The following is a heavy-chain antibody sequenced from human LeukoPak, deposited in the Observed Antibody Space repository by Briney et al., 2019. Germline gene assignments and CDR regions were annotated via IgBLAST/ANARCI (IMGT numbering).Heavy chain of an antibody. D-gene: IGHD5-12*01. CDR1: GYTFTSYA. J-gene: IGHJ6*02. V-gene: IGHV1-3*01. Sequence: ASVKVSCKASGYTFTSYAMHWVRQAPGQRLEWMGWINAGNGNTKYSQEFQGRVTITRDTSASTAYMELSSLRSEDTAVYYCARAFPVYSGYDLIGLKYGMDVWGQGTTVTVSS. CDR2: INAGNGNT. CDR3: ARAFPVYSGYDLIGLKYGMDV.